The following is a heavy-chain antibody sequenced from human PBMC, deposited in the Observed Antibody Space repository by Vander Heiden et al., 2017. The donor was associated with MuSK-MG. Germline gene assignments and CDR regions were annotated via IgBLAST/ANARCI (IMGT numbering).Heavy chain of an antibody. CDR3: VSGRSIAASGTWGF. J-gene: IGHJ1*01. CDR1: GLTFSGYG. Sequence: DVQLVESGGDLVQPGRSLRLSCAASGLTFSGYGMHWVRQAPGKGLEWVSYISRGAQTIYYADSVKGRFAVSRDDASNSLYLQMNSLRAEDTAVYYCVSGRSIAASGTWGFWGQGTLVTVSS. D-gene: IGHD6-13*01. CDR2: ISRGAQTI. V-gene: IGHV3-48*01.